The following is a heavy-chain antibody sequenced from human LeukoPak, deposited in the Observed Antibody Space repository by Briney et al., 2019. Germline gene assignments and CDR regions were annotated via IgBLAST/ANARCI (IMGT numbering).Heavy chain of an antibody. CDR1: GFTFSSYG. CDR3: AKDITSQFGEFLYPNAPDT. D-gene: IGHD3-10*01. CDR2: IRYDGSNK. V-gene: IGHV3-30*02. J-gene: IGHJ3*02. Sequence: PGGSLRLSCAASGFTFSSYGMHWVRQAPGKGLEWVAFIRYDGSNKYYADSVKGRFTISRDNSKNTLYLQMNSLRPEDRALYYCAKDITSQFGEFLYPNAPDTWGQGTTVTVSS.